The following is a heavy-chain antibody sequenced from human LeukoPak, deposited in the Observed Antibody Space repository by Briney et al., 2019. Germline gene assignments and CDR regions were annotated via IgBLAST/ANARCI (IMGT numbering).Heavy chain of an antibody. V-gene: IGHV1-69*13. Sequence: GASVKVSCKASGYTFTSYGISWVRQAPGQGLEWMGGIIPIFGTANYAQKFQGRVTITADESTSTAYMELSSLRSEDTAVYYCATSYYDSSGYYYGELAEYFQHWGQGTLVTVSS. CDR1: GYTFTSYG. D-gene: IGHD3-22*01. CDR2: IIPIFGTA. J-gene: IGHJ1*01. CDR3: ATSYYDSSGYYYGELAEYFQH.